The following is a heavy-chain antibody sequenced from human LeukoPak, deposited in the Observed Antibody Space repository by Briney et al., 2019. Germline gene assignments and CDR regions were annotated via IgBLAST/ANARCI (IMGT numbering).Heavy chain of an antibody. CDR2: INHSGST. D-gene: IGHD3-10*01. J-gene: IGHJ6*03. CDR3: ARGRYYGSGSFYYYYMDV. CDR1: GGSFNGYY. Sequence: SETLSLTCAVYGGSFNGYYWSWIRQPPGKGLEWIGEINHSGSTDYNPSLKSRVTISVDTSKNQFSLKLSSVTAADTAVYYCARGRYYGSGSFYYYYMDVWGKGTTVTISS. V-gene: IGHV4-34*01.